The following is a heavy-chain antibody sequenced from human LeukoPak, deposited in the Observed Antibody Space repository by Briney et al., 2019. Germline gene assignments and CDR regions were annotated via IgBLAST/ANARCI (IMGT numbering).Heavy chain of an antibody. CDR1: GVSISNYY. Sequence: ADTLSLTCTVSGVSISNYYWTWIRQPPGKGLEWIVYIFYSGSTNYNPSLKSRVTISVDTSKNQISLKLSSVTAADTAVYYCARQYYYDSSGYWSFDPWGQGTLVTVSS. V-gene: IGHV4-59*08. D-gene: IGHD3-22*01. CDR2: IFYSGST. J-gene: IGHJ5*02. CDR3: ARQYYYDSSGYWSFDP.